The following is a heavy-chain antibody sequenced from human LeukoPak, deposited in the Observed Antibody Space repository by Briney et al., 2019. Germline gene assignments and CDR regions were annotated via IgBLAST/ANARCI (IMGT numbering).Heavy chain of an antibody. Sequence: PGGSLRLSCAASGFTFSSYSMNWVRQAPGKGLEWVSYISSRSSTIYYADSVKGRFTISRDNDEKSLYLQMNSLRAEDTAVYYCARDPDYDFWSGYPNWGQGTLVTVSS. J-gene: IGHJ4*02. D-gene: IGHD3-3*01. V-gene: IGHV3-48*01. CDR2: ISSRSSTI. CDR1: GFTFSSYS. CDR3: ARDPDYDFWSGYPN.